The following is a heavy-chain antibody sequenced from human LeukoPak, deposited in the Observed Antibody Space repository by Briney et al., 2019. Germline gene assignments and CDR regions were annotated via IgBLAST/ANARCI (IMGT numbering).Heavy chain of an antibody. V-gene: IGHV3-48*03. Sequence: GGSLRLSCAASGFTFSSYEMNWVRQAPGKGLEWVSYISSSGSTIYYADSVKGRFTISRDSAKNSLYLQMNSLRAEDTAVYYCARWWGASGSYFDYWGQGTLVTVSS. CDR1: GFTFSSYE. J-gene: IGHJ4*02. CDR3: ARWWGASGSYFDY. CDR2: ISSSGSTI. D-gene: IGHD3-10*01.